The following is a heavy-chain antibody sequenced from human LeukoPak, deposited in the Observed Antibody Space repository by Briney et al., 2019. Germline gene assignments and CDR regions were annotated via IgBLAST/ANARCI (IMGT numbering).Heavy chain of an antibody. CDR3: ARHPMGNYDSGFDY. Sequence: GGSLRLSCGVSGFTFSDYYMTWIRQAPGKGLEWLSYISGSGSYTNYADSVKGRFTISRDNANNSLYLQLDGLRAEDTAVYYCARHPMGNYDSGFDYWGQGTLVTVSS. D-gene: IGHD5-12*01. CDR2: ISGSGSYT. V-gene: IGHV3-11*06. CDR1: GFTFSDYY. J-gene: IGHJ4*02.